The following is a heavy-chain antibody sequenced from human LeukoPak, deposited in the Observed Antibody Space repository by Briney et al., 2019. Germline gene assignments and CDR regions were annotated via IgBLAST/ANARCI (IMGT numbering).Heavy chain of an antibody. Sequence: SETLSLTCSVSGGSISSSDHFWGWIRQPPGKGLEWIASIYYSGSTYYSPSLKSRVTISVDTSKNQFSLKLSSVTAADTAVYYCARGGENGYCSGGSCRTTLTYCYGMDVWGQGTTVTVSS. V-gene: IGHV4-39*07. CDR2: IYYSGST. D-gene: IGHD2-15*01. J-gene: IGHJ6*02. CDR3: ARGGENGYCSGGSCRTTLTYCYGMDV. CDR1: GGSISSSDHF.